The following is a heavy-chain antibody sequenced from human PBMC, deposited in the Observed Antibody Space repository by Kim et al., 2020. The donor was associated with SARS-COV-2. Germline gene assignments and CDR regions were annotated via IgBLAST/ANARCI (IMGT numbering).Heavy chain of an antibody. CDR2: IIPILGIA. J-gene: IGHJ5*02. CDR1: GGTFSSYA. D-gene: IGHD3-22*01. V-gene: IGHV1-69*04. Sequence: SVKVSCKASGGTFSSYAISWVRQAPGQGLEWMGRIIPILGIANYAQKFQGRVTITADKSTSTAYMELSSLRSEDTAVYYCARDESSYYYDSRRFDPWGQGTLVTVSS. CDR3: ARDESSYYYDSRRFDP.